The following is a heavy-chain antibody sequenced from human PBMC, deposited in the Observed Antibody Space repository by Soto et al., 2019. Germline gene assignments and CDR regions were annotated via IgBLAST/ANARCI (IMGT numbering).Heavy chain of an antibody. Sequence: QVQLVQSGAEVKKPGSSVKVSCKASGGTFSSYAISWVRQAPGHGLEWMGGIIPIFGTANYAQKFQGRVTITADESTRTAYMELSSLRSEDTAVYYCARAKNYYYDSSGQGLPFDYWGQGTLVTVSS. D-gene: IGHD3-22*01. J-gene: IGHJ4*02. CDR1: GGTFSSYA. CDR2: IIPIFGTA. V-gene: IGHV1-69*01. CDR3: ARAKNYYYDSSGQGLPFDY.